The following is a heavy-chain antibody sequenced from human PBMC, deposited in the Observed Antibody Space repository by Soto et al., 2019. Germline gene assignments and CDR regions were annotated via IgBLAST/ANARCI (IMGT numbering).Heavy chain of an antibody. Sequence: QVQLQESGPGLVKPSQTLSLTCTVSGGSISSGGYYWSWIRQHPGKGLEWIGYIYYSGSTYYNPSLKSQVTISVETSKNQFSLKRSSVTAADTAVYYCARECRGARCNHFDYWGQGTLVTVSS. D-gene: IGHD2-8*01. J-gene: IGHJ4*02. CDR3: ARECRGARCNHFDY. V-gene: IGHV4-31*01. CDR1: GGSISSGGYY. CDR2: IYYSGST.